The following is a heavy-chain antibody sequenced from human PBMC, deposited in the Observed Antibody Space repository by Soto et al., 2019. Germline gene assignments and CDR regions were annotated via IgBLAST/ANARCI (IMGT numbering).Heavy chain of an antibody. Sequence: QVQLVQSGAEVKKPGSSVKVSCKASGGTFSSYANSWVRQAPGQGLEWMGGIIPIFGTANYAQKFQGRVTITADESTSTAYMELSSLRSEDTAVYYCARDSGLGVAVGNWFDPWGQGTLVTVSS. V-gene: IGHV1-69*01. CDR2: IIPIFGTA. D-gene: IGHD6-19*01. CDR3: ARDSGLGVAVGNWFDP. CDR1: GGTFSSYA. J-gene: IGHJ5*02.